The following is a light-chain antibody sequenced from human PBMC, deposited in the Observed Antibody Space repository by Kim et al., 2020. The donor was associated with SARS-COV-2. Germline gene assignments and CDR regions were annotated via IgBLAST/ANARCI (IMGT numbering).Light chain of an antibody. Sequence: QSVLTQPPSASGTPGQRVTISCSGRSSNVGSNYVYWYQQVPGTAPKLLIYKNNQRPSGVPDRFSGSKSGTSASLAISGLRSEDEADYYCAAWDDSLSGHWVFGGGTQLTVL. J-gene: IGLJ3*02. CDR2: KNN. CDR3: AAWDDSLSGHWV. CDR1: SSNVGSNY. V-gene: IGLV1-47*01.